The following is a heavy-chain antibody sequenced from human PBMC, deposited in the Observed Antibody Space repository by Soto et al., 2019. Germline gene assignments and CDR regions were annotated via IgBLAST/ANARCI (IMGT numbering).Heavy chain of an antibody. D-gene: IGHD3-10*01. Sequence: EVQLVESGGGLVKPGGSMRLSCAVSGFTFSSQTMNWVRQAPGKGLEWVSSVSSSGSYKYYADSVKGRFTISRDNAKNSLYLQMNSLRAEDTAVYCCASPRGLDDAFDFWGQGTMVTVSS. V-gene: IGHV3-21*01. CDR2: VSSSGSYK. CDR1: GFTFSSQT. CDR3: ASPRGLDDAFDF. J-gene: IGHJ3*01.